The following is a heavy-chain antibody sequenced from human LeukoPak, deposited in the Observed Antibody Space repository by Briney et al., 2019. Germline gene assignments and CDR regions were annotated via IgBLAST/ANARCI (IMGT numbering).Heavy chain of an antibody. CDR2: ISDDGNKK. D-gene: IGHD4-17*01. V-gene: IGHV3-30*07. CDR3: AKEIYGDSTGGRFQH. CDR1: GFTLSSYA. J-gene: IGHJ1*01. Sequence: GGSLRLSCAASGFTLSSYAVHWVRQAPGKGLEWVAVISDDGNKKHYGDPVKGRFTISKDNSKNTLFLQLNSLRAEDTAVYYCAKEIYGDSTGGRFQHWGQGTLVTVSS.